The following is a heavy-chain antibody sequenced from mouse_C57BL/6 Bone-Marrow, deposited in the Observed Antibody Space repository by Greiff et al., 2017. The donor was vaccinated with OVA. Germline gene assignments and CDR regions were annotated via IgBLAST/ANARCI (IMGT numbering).Heavy chain of an antibody. CDR2: IHPNSGST. V-gene: IGHV1-64*01. CDR3: ARSVTTVVATKYFGV. J-gene: IGHJ1*03. CDR1: GYTFTSYW. D-gene: IGHD1-1*01. Sequence: QVQLQQPGAELVKPGASVKLSCKASGYTFTSYWMHWVKQRPGQGLEWIGMIHPNSGSTNYNEKFKSKATLTVDKSSSTAYMQLSSLTSEDSAVYYCARSVTTVVATKYFGVWGTGTTVTVSS.